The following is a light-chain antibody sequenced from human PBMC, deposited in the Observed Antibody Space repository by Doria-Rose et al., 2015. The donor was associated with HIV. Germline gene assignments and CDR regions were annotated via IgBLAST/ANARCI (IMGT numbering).Light chain of an antibody. J-gene: IGKJ1*01. V-gene: IGKV1-39*01. CDR3: QQTYSSPPWT. CDR1: QTVSTY. CDR2: AAS. Sequence: LSASIGDRVTITCRTSQTVSTYLNWFQQEPGKAPKLLIYAASRLQSGVPSRFSGSGSGTDFTLTISGLQPGDFATYYCQQTYSSPPWTCGQGTKGEMK.